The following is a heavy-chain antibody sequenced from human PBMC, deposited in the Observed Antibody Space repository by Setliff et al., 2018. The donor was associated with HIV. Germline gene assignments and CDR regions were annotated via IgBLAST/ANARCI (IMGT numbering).Heavy chain of an antibody. D-gene: IGHD4-17*01. J-gene: IGHJ4*02. CDR3: ARDPPGYGDANDY. CDR2: INHSGST. CDR1: GGSFSGYY. Sequence: SETLSLTCAVYGGSFSGYYWSWIRQPPGKGLEWIGEINHSGSTNYNPSLKSRVTMSIDTSKNQFSLKVRSVTAADTAVYYCARDPPGYGDANDYWGQGTLVTVSS. V-gene: IGHV4-34*01.